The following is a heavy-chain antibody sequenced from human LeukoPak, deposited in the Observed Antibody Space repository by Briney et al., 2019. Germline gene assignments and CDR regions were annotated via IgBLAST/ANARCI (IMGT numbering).Heavy chain of an antibody. Sequence: GESLQISCKGSGYSFTSYWIGWVRQMPGKGLEWMGTIYPGDSDTRYSPSFQGQVTISADKSISTAYLQWSSLKASDTAMYYCATIPHYCGGDCFPDYFDYWGQGTLVTVSS. J-gene: IGHJ4*02. CDR3: ATIPHYCGGDCFPDYFDY. CDR1: GYSFTSYW. V-gene: IGHV5-51*01. D-gene: IGHD2-21*02. CDR2: IYPGDSDT.